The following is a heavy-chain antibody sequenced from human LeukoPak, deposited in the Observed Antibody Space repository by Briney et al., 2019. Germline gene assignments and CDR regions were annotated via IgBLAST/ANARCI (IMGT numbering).Heavy chain of an antibody. J-gene: IGHJ4*02. V-gene: IGHV1-18*01. Sequence: GSSVKVSCKASGGTFSSYGITWVRQAPGQGLEWMGWISPYNGNTDYVQKLQGRVTMTTDTSTNTAYLELRSLKSDDTAVYYCARKPGTSSVVYYFDYWGQGALVTVSS. CDR1: GGTFSSYG. D-gene: IGHD3-22*01. CDR2: ISPYNGNT. CDR3: ARKPGTSSVVYYFDY.